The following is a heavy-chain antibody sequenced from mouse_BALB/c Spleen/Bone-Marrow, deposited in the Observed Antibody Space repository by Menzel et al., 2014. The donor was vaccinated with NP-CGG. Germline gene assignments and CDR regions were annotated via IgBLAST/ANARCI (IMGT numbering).Heavy chain of an antibody. J-gene: IGHJ4*01. CDR2: INSDSRTI. CDR3: TRPYGYSYAMDY. V-gene: IGHV5-17*02. CDR1: GLTFSSFG. Sequence: EVKLMESGGGLGQPGGSRKLSCVVSGLTFSSFGMHWVRQVPEKGLEWVAYINSDSRTIYYADTVKGRFTISRDNPKNTLFLQMTSLRSDDTAIYYCTRPYGYSYAMDYWGQGTSVTVSS. D-gene: IGHD1-2*01.